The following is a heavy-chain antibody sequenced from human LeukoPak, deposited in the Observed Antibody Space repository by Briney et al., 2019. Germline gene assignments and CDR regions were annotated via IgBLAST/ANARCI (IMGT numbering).Heavy chain of an antibody. V-gene: IGHV1-2*02. D-gene: IGHD2-2*01. CDR3: ARDRPYCSSTSCKDYYYYYMDV. CDR2: INPNSGGT. CDR1: GYTFTGYY. J-gene: IGHJ6*03. Sequence: ASVKVSCKASGYTFTGYYMHWVRPAPGQGPEWMGWINPNSGGTNYAQKLQGTVTMTTDTSISTAYMELSRLRSDDTAVYYCARDRPYCSSTSCKDYYYYYMDVWGKGTTVTVSS.